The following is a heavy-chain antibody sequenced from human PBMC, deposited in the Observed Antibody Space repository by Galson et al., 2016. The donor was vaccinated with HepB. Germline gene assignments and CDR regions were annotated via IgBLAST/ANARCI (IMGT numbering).Heavy chain of an antibody. D-gene: IGHD3-10*01. CDR3: GKDPPCLRAGVA. V-gene: IGHV3-23*01. J-gene: IGHJ4*02. CDR2: ISGSGGTS. Sequence: SLRLSCAASGFNFSDYFMSWVRQAPGKGLEWVAAISGSGGTSYYADSVRGRFFITRDNSKNTLYLEMNSLSAEDTAVYFCGKDPPCLRAGVAWGQGTLVTVAA. CDR1: GFNFSDYF.